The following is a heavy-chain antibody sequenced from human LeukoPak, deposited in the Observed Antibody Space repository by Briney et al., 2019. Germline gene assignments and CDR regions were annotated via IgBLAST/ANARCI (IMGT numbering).Heavy chain of an antibody. D-gene: IGHD1-26*01. CDR1: GYTFTGYY. CDR3: ARDAYSGSYSYYFDY. V-gene: IGHV1-2*06. J-gene: IGHJ4*02. Sequence: ASVKVSCKASGYTFTGYYMHWVRQAPGQGLEWMGRINPNSGGTNYAQKFQGRVTMTRDTSISTAYMELSRLRSDDTAVYYCARDAYSGSYSYYFDYWGQGTPVTVSS. CDR2: INPNSGGT.